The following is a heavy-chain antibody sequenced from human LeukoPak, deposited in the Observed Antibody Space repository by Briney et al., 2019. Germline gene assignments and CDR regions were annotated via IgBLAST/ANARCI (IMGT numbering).Heavy chain of an antibody. CDR1: GGSISSSSYY. D-gene: IGHD4-23*01. CDR3: ARDRTGGPLFDY. CDR2: IYYSGST. J-gene: IGHJ4*02. Sequence: PSETLSLTCTVSGGSISSSSYYWGWIRQPPGKGLEWIGSIYYSGSTYYNPSLKSRVTISVDTSKNQFSLKLSSVTAADTAVYYCARDRTGGPLFDYWGQGTLVTVSS. V-gene: IGHV4-39*07.